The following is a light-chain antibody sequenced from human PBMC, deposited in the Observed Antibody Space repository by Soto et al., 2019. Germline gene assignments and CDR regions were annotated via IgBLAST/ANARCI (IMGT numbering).Light chain of an antibody. CDR1: SSNIGAGYD. J-gene: IGLJ2*01. V-gene: IGLV1-40*01. Sequence: QAVVTQPPSVSGAPGQRVTISCTGGSSNIGAGYDVHWYQQLPGTAPKLLVYVNTNRPSGVPDRFSGSKSGTSASLAITGLQAENAAAYYCPSYDNRLSGYVLFGGGTKLTVL. CDR2: VNT. CDR3: PSYDNRLSGYVL.